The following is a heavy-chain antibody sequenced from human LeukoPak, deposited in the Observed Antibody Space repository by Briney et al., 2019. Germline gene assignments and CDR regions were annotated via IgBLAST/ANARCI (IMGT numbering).Heavy chain of an antibody. CDR2: ISWNSGNI. CDR3: AKDCRYGEDYFYGMDV. D-gene: IGHD4-17*01. CDR1: GFTFSSYA. Sequence: GGSLRLSCAASGFTFSSYAMHWVRQAPGKGLEWVSGISWNSGNIGYADSVKGRFTISRDNAKNSLFLQMNTLRAEDTALYYCAKDCRYGEDYFYGMDVWGQGTTVTVSS. V-gene: IGHV3-9*01. J-gene: IGHJ6*02.